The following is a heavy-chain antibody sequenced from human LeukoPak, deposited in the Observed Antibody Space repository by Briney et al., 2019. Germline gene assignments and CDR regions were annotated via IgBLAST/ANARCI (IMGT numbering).Heavy chain of an antibody. V-gene: IGHV3-23*01. CDR1: GFTLSSYA. D-gene: IGHD6-19*01. CDR2: TSSSDAGT. Sequence: PGGSLRLSCAASGFTLSSYAMSWVRQAPGKGLEWVSATSSSDAGTYYAESVRGRFTISRDNSKNTLFLQMNSLRAEDTAVYYCAKDGVGIGRGWYNYYYYYYYMDVWGKGTTVTISS. CDR3: AKDGVGIGRGWYNYYYYYYYMDV. J-gene: IGHJ6*03.